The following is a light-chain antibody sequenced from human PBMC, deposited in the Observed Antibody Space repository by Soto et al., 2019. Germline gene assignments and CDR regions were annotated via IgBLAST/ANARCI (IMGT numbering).Light chain of an antibody. Sequence: EIVMTQSPATLSVAPGERSTLSFRASQSVSSTLAWYQQKPGQAPRLLIHGAFTRATGIPARFSGSGSGTEFTLTISSLQSEDFAVYYCQQYNNWPWTFGQGTKVDIK. CDR2: GAF. V-gene: IGKV3-15*01. J-gene: IGKJ1*01. CDR1: QSVSST. CDR3: QQYNNWPWT.